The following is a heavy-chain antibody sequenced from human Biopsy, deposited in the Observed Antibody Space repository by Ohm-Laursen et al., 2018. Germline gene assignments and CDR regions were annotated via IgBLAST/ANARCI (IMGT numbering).Heavy chain of an antibody. D-gene: IGHD2-15*01. CDR2: ISSDGTKE. CDR1: GFGVNTYG. Sequence: LSCAASGFGVNTYGMHWVRQGPGKGLEWVSVISSDGTKELYADSVKGRFTISRDNAKNSLYLQMNSLRAEDTAVYYCAGAYPPPGRRLVVVAGDFDCWGQGTRVTVSS. CDR3: AGAYPPPGRRLVVVAGDFDC. J-gene: IGHJ4*02. V-gene: IGHV3-30*03.